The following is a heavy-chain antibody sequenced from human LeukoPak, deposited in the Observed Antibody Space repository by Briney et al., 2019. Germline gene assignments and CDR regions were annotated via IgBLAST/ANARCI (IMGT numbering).Heavy chain of an antibody. CDR2: ISAYNGNT. CDR1: GYTFTSYG. CDR3: AIGSNKDCSGGSCYFDY. Sequence: ASVKVSCKASGYTFTSYGISWVRQAPGQGLEWMGWISAYNGNTNYAQKLQGRVTMTTDTSTSTAYMELRSLRSDDTAVYYCAIGSNKDCSGGSCYFDYWGQGTLVTVFS. J-gene: IGHJ4*02. D-gene: IGHD2-15*01. V-gene: IGHV1-18*01.